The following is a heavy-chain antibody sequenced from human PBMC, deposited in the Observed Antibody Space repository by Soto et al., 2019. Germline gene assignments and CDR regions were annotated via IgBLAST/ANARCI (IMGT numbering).Heavy chain of an antibody. Sequence: SETLSLTCTVSGGSIRNVYWSWIRQPPGKGLEWIGFIYHSGNTKYNPSLKSRVTISIDTSKNQFSLSLNSVTAADTAVYYCARGTYCGSDCYWTLDYWGQGKMVTVS. D-gene: IGHD2-21*02. CDR3: ARGTYCGSDCYWTLDY. CDR2: IYHSGNT. J-gene: IGHJ4*02. CDR1: GGSIRNVY. V-gene: IGHV4-59*01.